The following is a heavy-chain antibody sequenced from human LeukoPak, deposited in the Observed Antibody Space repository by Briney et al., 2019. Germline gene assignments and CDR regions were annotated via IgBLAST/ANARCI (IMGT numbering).Heavy chain of an antibody. CDR2: INPNSGGT. J-gene: IGHJ4*02. Sequence: ASVKVSCKASGYTFTGYYMHWVRQAPGQGLEWMGWINPNSGGTNYAQKFQGRVTMTRDTSISTAYMELSRLRSDDTAVYYCAFMGYCSGGSCEPHDYWGQGTLVTVSS. D-gene: IGHD2-15*01. V-gene: IGHV1-2*02. CDR1: GYTFTGYY. CDR3: AFMGYCSGGSCEPHDY.